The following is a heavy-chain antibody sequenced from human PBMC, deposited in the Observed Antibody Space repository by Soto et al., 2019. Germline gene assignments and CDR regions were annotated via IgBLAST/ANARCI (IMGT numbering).Heavy chain of an antibody. J-gene: IGHJ6*02. V-gene: IGHV1-18*01. CDR3: ARDFSCSGGSCYLRFYDYHGMDV. D-gene: IGHD2-15*01. Sequence: ASVKVSCKASGYTFTSYGISWVRQAPGQGLEWMGWISAYNGNTNYAQKLQGRVTMTTDTSTSTAYMELRSLRSDDTAVYYCARDFSCSGGSCYLRFYDYHGMDVWGQGTTVTVSS. CDR1: GYTFTSYG. CDR2: ISAYNGNT.